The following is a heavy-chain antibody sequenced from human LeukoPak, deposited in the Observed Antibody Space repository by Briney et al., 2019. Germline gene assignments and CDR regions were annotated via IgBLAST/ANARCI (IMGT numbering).Heavy chain of an antibody. D-gene: IGHD1-26*01. Sequence: SETLSLTCTVSGGSVSSGSYYWSWIRQPPGKGLEWIGYIYYSGSTYYNPSLKSRVTISVDTSKNQFSLKLRSVTAADTAVYYCAREPGATGFDYWGQGTLVTVSS. CDR3: AREPGATGFDY. CDR2: IYYSGST. CDR1: GGSVSSGSYY. J-gene: IGHJ4*02. V-gene: IGHV4-61*01.